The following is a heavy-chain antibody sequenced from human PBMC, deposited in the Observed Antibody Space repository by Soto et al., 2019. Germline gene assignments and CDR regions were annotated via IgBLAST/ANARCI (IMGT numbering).Heavy chain of an antibody. CDR3: ARYRGYEVFMFDP. V-gene: IGHV4-30-4*01. CDR2: IYYSGST. Sequence: QVQLQESGPGLVKPSQTLSLTCTVSGGSISSGDYYWSWIRQPPGKGLEWIGYIYYSGSTYYTPSCKIRVTVSVNTSKNLFSLKLSSVTAADTAVYYCARYRGYEVFMFDPWGQGTLVTVSS. J-gene: IGHJ5*02. D-gene: IGHD5-12*01. CDR1: GGSISSGDYY.